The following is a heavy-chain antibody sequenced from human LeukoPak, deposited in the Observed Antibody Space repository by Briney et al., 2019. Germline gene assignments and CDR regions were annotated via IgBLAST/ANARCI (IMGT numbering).Heavy chain of an antibody. CDR2: ISAGGGST. V-gene: IGHV3-23*01. D-gene: IGHD6-19*01. Sequence: GGSLRLSCAASGFTFSSYAMSWVRQAPGKGLEWVSGISAGGGSTYYADSVKGRFTISRDNSKNTLYLQMNSLRAEDTAVYYCAHLASSGWAIDAFDIWGQGTMVTVSS. J-gene: IGHJ3*02. CDR3: AHLASSGWAIDAFDI. CDR1: GFTFSSYA.